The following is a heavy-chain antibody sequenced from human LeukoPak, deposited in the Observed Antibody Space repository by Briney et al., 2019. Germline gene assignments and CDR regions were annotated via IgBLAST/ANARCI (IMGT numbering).Heavy chain of an antibody. CDR2: ISAYNGNT. CDR1: GYTLTSYG. D-gene: IGHD3-22*01. J-gene: IGHJ4*02. Sequence: ASVKVSCKASGYTLTSYGISWVRQAPGQGLEWMGWISAYNGNTNYAQKLQGRVTMTTDTSTSTAYMKLRSLRSDDTAVYYCARAATYYYDSSGYYSLPLPFDYWGQGTPVTVSS. V-gene: IGHV1-18*01. CDR3: ARAATYYYDSSGYYSLPLPFDY.